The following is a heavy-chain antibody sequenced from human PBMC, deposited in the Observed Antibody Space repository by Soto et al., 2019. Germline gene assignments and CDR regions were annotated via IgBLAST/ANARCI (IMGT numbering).Heavy chain of an antibody. Sequence: QVQLVQSGVEVKKPGASVKVSCKAMGYTFTNYGLSWVRQAPGEGLEWLGWISAYNGHTKYAQKVQDRVTLTTATSSRTAYLELRSLRPDDTAVYYCVRGDGVYFAHWGQGTLVLVSS. D-gene: IGHD3-16*01. J-gene: IGHJ4*02. CDR1: GYTFTNYG. CDR2: ISAYNGHT. V-gene: IGHV1-18*01. CDR3: VRGDGVYFAH.